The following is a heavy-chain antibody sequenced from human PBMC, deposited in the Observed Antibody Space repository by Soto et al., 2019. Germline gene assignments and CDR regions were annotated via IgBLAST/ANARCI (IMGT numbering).Heavy chain of an antibody. J-gene: IGHJ4*02. CDR2: MYNTGST. V-gene: IGHV4-59*01. CDR3: AREGNLARLLQPLDF. CDR1: GGSISGYY. Sequence: SETLSLTCTVSGGSISGYYWSWIRQPPGKGLEWIGYMYNTGSTVYNPSFKSRVSMSVDTSKNQFSLRLISVTAADTAKYFCAREGNLARLLQPLDFWGQGTLVTVSS. D-gene: IGHD1-1*01.